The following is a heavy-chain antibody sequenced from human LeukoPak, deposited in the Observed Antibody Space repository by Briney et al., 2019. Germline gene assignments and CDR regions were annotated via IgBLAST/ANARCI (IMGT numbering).Heavy chain of an antibody. V-gene: IGHV4-61*02. J-gene: IGHJ4*02. D-gene: IGHD6-13*01. CDR3: ARDHEYSSSWYYFDY. Sequence: SETLSLTCTVSGYSISSGYYWSWIRQPAGKGLEWIGRIYTSGSTNYNPSLKSRVTISVDTSKNQFSLKLSSVTAADTAVYYCARDHEYSSSWYYFDYWGQGTLVTVSS. CDR1: GYSISSGYY. CDR2: IYTSGST.